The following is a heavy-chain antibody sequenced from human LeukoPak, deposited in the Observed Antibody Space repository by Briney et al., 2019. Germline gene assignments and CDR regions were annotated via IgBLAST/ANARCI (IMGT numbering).Heavy chain of an antibody. CDR3: AKDGGDGSGSYYPFDY. CDR2: ISYDGSNK. J-gene: IGHJ4*02. CDR1: GFTFSSYG. D-gene: IGHD3-10*01. V-gene: IGHV3-30*18. Sequence: PGRSLRLSCAASGFTFSSYGMHWVRQAPGKGLEWVAVISYDGSNKYYADSVKGRFTISRDNSKNTLCLQMNSLRAEDTAVYYCAKDGGDGSGSYYPFDYWGQGTLVTVSS.